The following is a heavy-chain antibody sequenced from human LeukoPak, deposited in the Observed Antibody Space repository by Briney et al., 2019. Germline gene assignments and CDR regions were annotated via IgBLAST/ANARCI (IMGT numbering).Heavy chain of an antibody. CDR3: AKDLEYYYDSSGYLDY. CDR1: GFTFSSYA. V-gene: IGHV3-23*01. J-gene: IGHJ4*02. D-gene: IGHD3-22*01. CDR2: ISGSGGST. Sequence: PGGSLRLSCAASGFTFSSYAMSWVRQAPGKGLEWVSAISGSGGSTYYADSVKGRFTISRDNSKNTLYLQMNSLRAEGTAVYYCAKDLEYYYDSSGYLDYWGQGTLVTVSS.